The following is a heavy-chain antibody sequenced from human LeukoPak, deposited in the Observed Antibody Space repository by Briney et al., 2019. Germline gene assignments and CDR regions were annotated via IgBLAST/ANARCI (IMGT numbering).Heavy chain of an antibody. D-gene: IGHD6-6*01. Sequence: SETLSLTCGVYGGSFSGYHWSWIRLRPGKGLEWIGDINHSGSTHYNPSLKSRVTISVDTSNNQFSLKLHSVTAADTAVYYCARDNLFAAARPGYYYGMDVWGQGTTVTISS. CDR3: ARDNLFAAARPGYYYGMDV. J-gene: IGHJ6*02. CDR1: GGSFSGYH. CDR2: INHSGST. V-gene: IGHV4-34*01.